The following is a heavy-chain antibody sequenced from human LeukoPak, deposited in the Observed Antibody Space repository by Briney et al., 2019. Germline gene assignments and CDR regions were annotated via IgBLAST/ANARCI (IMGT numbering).Heavy chain of an antibody. J-gene: IGHJ3*01. CDR1: GYSISSGYY. D-gene: IGHD3-16*02. CDR2: IYHSGST. Sequence: SETLSLTCAVSGYSISSGYYWGWIRQPPGKGLEWIGSIYHSGSTHYNPSLKSRVTISVDTSKNQFSLKLSSVTAADTAVYYCARHPLDDYVWGXYLVXXXGTXVTVS. CDR3: ARHPLDDYVWGXYLV. V-gene: IGHV4-38-2*01.